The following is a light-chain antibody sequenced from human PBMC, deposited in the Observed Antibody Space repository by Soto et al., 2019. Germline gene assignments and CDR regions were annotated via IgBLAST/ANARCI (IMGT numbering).Light chain of an antibody. J-gene: IGLJ1*01. CDR3: AAWDDSLNGLV. CDR2: NNN. Sequence: QSVLTQPPSASGTPGQRVTISCSGSSSNIGSNTVNWYQQLPGTAPKLLIYNNNKRPSGVPDRFSGYKSGTSASLAISGLQSEDEAAYSCAAWDDSLNGLVFGTGTKLTVL. CDR1: SSNIGSNT. V-gene: IGLV1-44*01.